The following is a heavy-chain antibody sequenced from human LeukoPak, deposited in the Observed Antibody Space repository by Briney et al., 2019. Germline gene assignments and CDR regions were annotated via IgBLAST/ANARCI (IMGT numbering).Heavy chain of an antibody. CDR3: ARDFTAAGYYYYMDV. V-gene: IGHV4-30-4*08. D-gene: IGHD6-13*01. CDR2: IYYSGST. Sequence: SETLSLTCTVSGGSISSGDYYWSWIRQPPGKGLEWIGYIYYSGSTYYNPSLKSRVTISVDTSKNQFSLKLSSVTAADTAVYYCARDFTAAGYYYYMDVWGKGTTVTVS. CDR1: GGSISSGDYY. J-gene: IGHJ6*03.